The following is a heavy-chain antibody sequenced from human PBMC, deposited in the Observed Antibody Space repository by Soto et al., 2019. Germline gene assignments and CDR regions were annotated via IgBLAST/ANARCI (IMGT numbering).Heavy chain of an antibody. D-gene: IGHD3-9*01. V-gene: IGHV3-15*01. CDR3: TTVSLPRYFDWLADMDV. Sequence: LXLSCAASGFTFSNAWMSWVRQAPGKGLEWVGRIKSKTDGGTTDYSAPVKGRFTISRDDSKNTLYLQMNSLKTEDTAVYYCTTVSLPRYFDWLADMDVWGQGTTVTVSS. CDR1: GFTFSNAW. J-gene: IGHJ6*02. CDR2: IKSKTDGGTT.